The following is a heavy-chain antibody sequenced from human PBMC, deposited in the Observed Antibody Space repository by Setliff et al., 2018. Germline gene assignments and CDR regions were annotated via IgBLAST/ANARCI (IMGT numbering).Heavy chain of an antibody. D-gene: IGHD1-26*01. CDR1: EYSFTGYY. CDR3: ATDHDIVGFGY. Sequence: ASVKVSCKAPEYSFTGYYMHWLRQAPGQGPEWMGWINPNNGKTQYSQMFQGRLAMTKDTSISTVYMELSSLRSDDTAMYYCATDHDIVGFGYWGRGTLVTVSS. V-gene: IGHV1-2*02. CDR2: INPNNGKT. J-gene: IGHJ4*02.